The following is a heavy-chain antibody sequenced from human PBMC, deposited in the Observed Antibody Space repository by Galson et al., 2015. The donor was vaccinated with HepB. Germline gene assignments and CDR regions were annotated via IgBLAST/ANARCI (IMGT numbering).Heavy chain of an antibody. V-gene: IGHV3-33*01. J-gene: IGHJ4*02. CDR1: GFTFSSYG. D-gene: IGHD1-26*01. Sequence: SLRLSCAASGFTFSSYGMHWARQAPGKGLEWVAVIWYDGSNEYYADSVKGRFTISRDNSKNTLYLQMNSLRAEDTAVYFCARNTGSYYSDYWGQGTLVTVSS. CDR3: ARNTGSYYSDY. CDR2: IWYDGSNE.